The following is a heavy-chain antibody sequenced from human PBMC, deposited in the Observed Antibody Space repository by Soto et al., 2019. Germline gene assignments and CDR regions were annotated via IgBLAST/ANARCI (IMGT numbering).Heavy chain of an antibody. CDR1: GYTFTSYG. CDR2: ISAYNGNT. J-gene: IGHJ4*02. Sequence: EASVKVSCKASGYTFTSYGISWVRQAPGQGLEWMGWISAYNGNTNYAQKLQGRVTMTTDTSTSTAYMELRSLRSDDTAVYYCARDQGGIRQLLVPFGGPIKLELNVWGQGTLVTVSS. CDR3: ARDQGGIRQLLVPFGGPIKLELNV. D-gene: IGHD1-7*01. V-gene: IGHV1-18*01.